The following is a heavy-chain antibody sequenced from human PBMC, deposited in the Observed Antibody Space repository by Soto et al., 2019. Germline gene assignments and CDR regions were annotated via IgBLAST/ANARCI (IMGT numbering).Heavy chain of an antibody. Sequence: PGGSLRLSCAASGFTFSSYWMHWVRQAPGKGLVWVSRINSDGSSTSYADSVKGRFTISRDNAKNTLYLQMNSLRAEDTAVYYCARVRMATDFPNDAFDIWGQGTMVTVSS. CDR3: ARVRMATDFPNDAFDI. CDR2: INSDGSST. D-gene: IGHD5-12*01. V-gene: IGHV3-74*01. J-gene: IGHJ3*02. CDR1: GFTFSSYW.